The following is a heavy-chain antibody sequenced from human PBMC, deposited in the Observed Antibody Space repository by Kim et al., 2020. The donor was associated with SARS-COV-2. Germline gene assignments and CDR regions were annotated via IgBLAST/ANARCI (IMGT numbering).Heavy chain of an antibody. D-gene: IGHD1-26*01. CDR3: AKMLTWELRHWFDS. Sequence: GGSLRLSCAASGFTAGNHAMSWVRQAPGKGLEWVSTISGSGADTDFADSVKGRFTISRDNSKNTLYLQMNTLRAEDTAVYYCAKMLTWELRHWFDSWGRGTLVTVSS. CDR1: GFTAGNHA. V-gene: IGHV3-23*01. J-gene: IGHJ5*01. CDR2: ISGSGADT.